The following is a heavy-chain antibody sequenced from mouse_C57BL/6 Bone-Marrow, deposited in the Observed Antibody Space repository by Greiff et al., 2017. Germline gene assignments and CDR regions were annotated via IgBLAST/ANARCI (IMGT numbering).Heavy chain of an antibody. CDR2: INPNYGTT. D-gene: IGHD2-4*01. CDR1: GYSFTGYN. V-gene: IGHV1-39*01. J-gene: IGHJ4*01. Sequence: EVHLVESGPELVKPGASVQISCKASGYSFTGYNMNWVKQSNGQSLEWIGVINPNYGTTSYNQKFKGKATLTVDPSSSTAYMQLNSLTSEDSAVYYCARSYDYDYAMDYWGQGTSVTVSS. CDR3: ARSYDYDYAMDY.